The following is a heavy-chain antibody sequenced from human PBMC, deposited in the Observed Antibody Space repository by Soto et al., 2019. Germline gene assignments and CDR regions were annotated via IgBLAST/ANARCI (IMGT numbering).Heavy chain of an antibody. Sequence: QVKLVQSGAEVKKPGSSVKFSCKASGGTFSSYAISWVRQAPGQGLEWMGGIIPIFGTANYAQKFQGRVTSTADKSTSTSNMELSILRSEDTAVDYCARCCSSFGVVYYFDYWGQGTLVTVSS. CDR2: IIPIFGTA. CDR3: ARCCSSFGVVYYFDY. J-gene: IGHJ4*02. V-gene: IGHV1-69*06. D-gene: IGHD3-3*01. CDR1: GGTFSSYA.